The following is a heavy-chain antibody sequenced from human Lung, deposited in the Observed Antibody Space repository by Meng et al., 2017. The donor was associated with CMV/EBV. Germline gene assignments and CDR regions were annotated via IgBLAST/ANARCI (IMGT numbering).Heavy chain of an antibody. Sequence: AGSGGSFTGYFCSWIRQSPGKGLEWIAEINHSESTNYNPSLKSRVTISVDTSKNQFSLRLKSVTVADTGVYFCARRVGSGKYFFDYWSQGTVVTVSS. D-gene: IGHD3-10*01. J-gene: IGHJ4*02. CDR2: INHSEST. CDR1: GGSFTGYF. V-gene: IGHV4-34*01. CDR3: ARRVGSGKYFFDY.